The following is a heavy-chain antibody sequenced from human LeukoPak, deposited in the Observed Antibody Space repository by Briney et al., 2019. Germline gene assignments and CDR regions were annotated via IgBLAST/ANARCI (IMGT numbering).Heavy chain of an antibody. D-gene: IGHD5-24*01. CDR1: GDSIRSHY. CDR3: ARGGEGYNDDAFEV. Sequence: SETLSLTCTVSGDSIRSHYCAWIRQSPGKGLEWIGHIYNSATTDYNPSFKSRVTISLDTSKKQFSLTMTSVTALGSAVYYCARGGEGYNDDAFEVWGLGTAVTVSS. CDR2: IYNSATT. J-gene: IGHJ3*01. V-gene: IGHV4-59*11.